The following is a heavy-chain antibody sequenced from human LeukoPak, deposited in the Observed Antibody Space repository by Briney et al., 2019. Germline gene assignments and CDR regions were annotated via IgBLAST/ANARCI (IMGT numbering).Heavy chain of an antibody. Sequence: GGSLRLSCAASGFTFSSYWMHWVRQAPGKGLVWVSRINSDGSSTSYADSVKGRFTISRDNAKNTLYLQMSSLRAEDTAVYYCARVQWLGNFDYWGQGTLVTVSS. CDR1: GFTFSSYW. CDR3: ARVQWLGNFDY. V-gene: IGHV3-74*01. CDR2: INSDGSST. D-gene: IGHD6-19*01. J-gene: IGHJ4*02.